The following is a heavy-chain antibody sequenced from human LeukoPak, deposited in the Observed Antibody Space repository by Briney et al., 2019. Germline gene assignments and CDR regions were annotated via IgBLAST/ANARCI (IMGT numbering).Heavy chain of an antibody. V-gene: IGHV4-4*07. CDR2: IYTSGST. J-gene: IGHJ4*02. CDR3: ARGHHYYDSSGSSEDFDY. D-gene: IGHD3-22*01. Sequence: SETLSLTCTVSGGSISSYYWSWIRQPAGKGLEWIGRIYTSGSTNYNPSLKSRVTMSVDTSKNQFSLKLSSVTAADTAVYYCARGHHYYDSSGSSEDFDYWGQGTLVSVSS. CDR1: GGSISSYY.